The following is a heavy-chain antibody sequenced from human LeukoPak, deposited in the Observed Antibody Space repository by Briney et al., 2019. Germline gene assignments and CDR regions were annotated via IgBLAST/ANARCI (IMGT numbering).Heavy chain of an antibody. V-gene: IGHV3-23*01. D-gene: IGHD2-2*01. CDR1: GFTFSSYA. Sequence: GGSLRLSCAASGFTFSSYAMSWVRQAPGKGLEWVSAISGSGGSTYYADSVKGRFTISRDNSKNTLYQQMNSLRAEDTAVYYCANPIVIVPAATGSVDVWGKGTTVTVSS. J-gene: IGHJ6*04. CDR2: ISGSGGST. CDR3: ANPIVIVPAATGSVDV.